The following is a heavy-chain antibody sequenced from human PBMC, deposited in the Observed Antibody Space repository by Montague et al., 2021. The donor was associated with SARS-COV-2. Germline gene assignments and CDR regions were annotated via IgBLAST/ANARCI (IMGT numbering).Heavy chain of an antibody. CDR3: ATYYDILTGYYIDAFDI. D-gene: IGHD3-9*01. V-gene: IGHV4-34*01. CDR2: INHSGST. J-gene: IGHJ3*02. CDR1: GGSFSGYY. Sequence: SETLSLTCAVYGGSFSGYYWSWIRQPPGKGLEWIGEINHSGSTNYNPSLKSRVTISVDTSKNQFSLKLSSVTAADTAVYYCATYYDILTGYYIDAFDIWGQGTMATVSS.